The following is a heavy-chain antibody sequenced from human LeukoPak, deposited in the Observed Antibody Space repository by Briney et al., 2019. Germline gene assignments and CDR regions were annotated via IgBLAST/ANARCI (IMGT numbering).Heavy chain of an antibody. V-gene: IGHV3-66*01. CDR3: ARDLRDIVVVRGWGEFDY. CDR2: IYSGGST. J-gene: IGHJ4*02. Sequence: GGSLRLSCAASEFSVGSNYMTWVRQAPGKGLEWVSLIYSGGSTYYADSVKGRFNISRDNSKNTLYLQMNSLRAEDTAVYYCARDLRDIVVVRGWGEFDYWGQGTLVTVSS. D-gene: IGHD2-21*01. CDR1: EFSVGSNY.